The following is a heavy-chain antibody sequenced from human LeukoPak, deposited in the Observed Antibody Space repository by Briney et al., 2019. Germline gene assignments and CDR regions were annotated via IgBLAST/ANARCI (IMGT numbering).Heavy chain of an antibody. D-gene: IGHD6-13*01. J-gene: IGHJ4*02. CDR3: AREYSSGWYRVYYFDY. CDR2: MRQDGNEN. V-gene: IGHV3-7*01. CDR1: GFTFSSYW. Sequence: QSGGSLRLSCVASGFTFSSYWMTWVRQAPGKGLEWVANMRQDGNENYYVDSVRGRFTISRDNAKNSLYLQMNSLRAEDTAVYYCAREYSSGWYRVYYFDYWSQGTLVTVSS.